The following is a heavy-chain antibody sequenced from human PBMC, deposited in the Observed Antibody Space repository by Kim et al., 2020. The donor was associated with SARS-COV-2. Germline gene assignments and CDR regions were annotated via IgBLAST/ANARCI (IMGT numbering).Heavy chain of an antibody. D-gene: IGHD2-2*01. J-gene: IGHJ4*02. CDR3: TRGGAWGSPRIVRPIDY. Sequence: VKGRCTISRDKAKNFLYLQMNSLRTEDTALYFCTRGGAWGSPRIVRPIDYWGQGTLVTVSS. V-gene: IGHV3-9*01.